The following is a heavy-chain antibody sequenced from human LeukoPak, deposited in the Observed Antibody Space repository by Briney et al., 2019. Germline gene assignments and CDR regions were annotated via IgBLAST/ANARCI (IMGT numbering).Heavy chain of an antibody. Sequence: PGGSLRLSCAASGFTFSSYEMNWVRQAPGKGLEFVSFISSSGNTIYYADSVKGRFTISRDNAKNSLFLQMNSLRAEDTAVYYCARTFYYGSGTYPAFDIWGQGTMVIVS. J-gene: IGHJ3*02. D-gene: IGHD3-10*01. CDR3: ARTFYYGSGTYPAFDI. CDR2: ISSSGNTI. V-gene: IGHV3-48*03. CDR1: GFTFSSYE.